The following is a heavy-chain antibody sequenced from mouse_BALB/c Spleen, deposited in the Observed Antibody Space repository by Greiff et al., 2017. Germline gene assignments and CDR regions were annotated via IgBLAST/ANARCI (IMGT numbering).Heavy chain of an antibody. J-gene: IGHJ2*01. CDR3: ARKGPSFDY. CDR1: GFTFSSYG. CDR2: ISSGGSYT. Sequence: DVKLVESGGDLVKPGGSLKLSCAASGFTFSSYGMSWVRQTPDKRLEWVATISSGGSYTYYPDSVKGRFTISRDNAKNTLYLQMSSLKSEAPAMYYCARKGPSFDYWGQGTTLTVSS. V-gene: IGHV5-6*02.